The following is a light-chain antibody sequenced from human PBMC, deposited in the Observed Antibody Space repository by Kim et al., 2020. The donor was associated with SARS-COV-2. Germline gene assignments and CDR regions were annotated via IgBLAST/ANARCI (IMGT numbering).Light chain of an antibody. CDR2: EDN. CDR1: KLGDKY. Sequence: VAPGQTASITCSGDKLGDKYVCWYQQKSGRSPLLVINEDNKRPSGIPERFSASNSGNTATLTISGTQSMDEADYYCQAWDSSAVVFAGGTQLTVL. CDR3: QAWDSSAVV. J-gene: IGLJ2*01. V-gene: IGLV3-1*01.